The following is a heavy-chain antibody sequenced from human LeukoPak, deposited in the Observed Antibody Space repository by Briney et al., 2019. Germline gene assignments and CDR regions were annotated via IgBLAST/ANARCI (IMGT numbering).Heavy chain of an antibody. D-gene: IGHD3-22*01. Sequence: GGSLRLSCAASGFTFSSYSMNWVRQAPGKGLEWVSSISSSSNYIYYADSVKGRFTISRDNAKNSLYLQMNSLRAEDTAVYYCARDPYYDSSGYYPGYYYGMDVWGQGTTVTVSS. CDR1: GFTFSSYS. CDR2: ISSSSNYI. CDR3: ARDPYYDSSGYYPGYYYGMDV. V-gene: IGHV3-21*01. J-gene: IGHJ6*02.